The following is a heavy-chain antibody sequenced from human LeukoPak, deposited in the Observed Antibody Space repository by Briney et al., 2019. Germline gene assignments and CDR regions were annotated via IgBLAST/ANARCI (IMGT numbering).Heavy chain of an antibody. CDR3: ARYRGKTTVSSLDWFDP. Sequence: SETLSLTCTVSGGSISSYYWSWIRRPPGKGLEWIGYIYYSGSTKYNPSLKSRVTISVDTSKNQFSLKLSSVTAADTAVYYCARYRGKTTVSSLDWFDPWGQGTLVTVSS. J-gene: IGHJ5*02. CDR1: GGSISSYY. D-gene: IGHD4-11*01. V-gene: IGHV4-59*01. CDR2: IYYSGST.